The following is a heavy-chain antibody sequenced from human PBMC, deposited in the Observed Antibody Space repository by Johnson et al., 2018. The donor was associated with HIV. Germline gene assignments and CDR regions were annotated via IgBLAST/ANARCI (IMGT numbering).Heavy chain of an antibody. CDR2: LGGSGTNP. V-gene: IGHV3-23*04. J-gene: IGHJ3*01. CDR3: AKTMAQGEYAFDV. Sequence: VQLVESGGALVQPGGSLRLSCAASGFPFRNYGMHWVRQAPGKGLEWVSSLGGSGTNPYYPDSMKGRFTISRDNSKNSLYLQLTSLRDDDTAVYYCAKTMAQGEYAFDVWGQGTLVTVSS. D-gene: IGHD3-10*01. CDR1: GFPFRNYG.